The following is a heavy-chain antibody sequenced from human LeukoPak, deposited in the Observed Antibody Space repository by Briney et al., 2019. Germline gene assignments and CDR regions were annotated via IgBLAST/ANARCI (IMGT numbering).Heavy chain of an antibody. D-gene: IGHD6-19*01. CDR3: ARSVQWLPY. V-gene: IGHV3-7*01. Sequence: GGSLRLSCAASGFTFSSFWMSWVRQAPGKGLEWVANIRKDGSLQYYVDSVEGRFTISRDNAKNSLYLQMNSLRAEDTAIYYCARSVQWLPYWGQGTLVTVSS. CDR2: IRKDGSLQ. CDR1: GFTFSSFW. J-gene: IGHJ4*02.